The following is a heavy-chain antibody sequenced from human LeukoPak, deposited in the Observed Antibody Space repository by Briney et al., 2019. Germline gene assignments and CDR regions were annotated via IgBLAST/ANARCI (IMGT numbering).Heavy chain of an antibody. D-gene: IGHD1-26*01. CDR2: IYHSGST. Sequence: SETLSLTCTVSGYSISSGYYWGWIRQPPGKGLEWIGSIYHSGSTYYNPSLKSRVTISVDTSKNQFSLKLSSVTAADTAVYYCARDLGGAGDFDYWGQGTLVTVSS. J-gene: IGHJ4*02. V-gene: IGHV4-38-2*02. CDR3: ARDLGGAGDFDY. CDR1: GYSISSGYY.